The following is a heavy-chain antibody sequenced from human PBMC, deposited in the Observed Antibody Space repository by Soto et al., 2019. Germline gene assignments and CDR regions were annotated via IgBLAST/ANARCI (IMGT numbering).Heavy chain of an antibody. J-gene: IGHJ3*02. CDR3: ARGRSLDI. Sequence: VQLVESGGGLVQPGGSLRLSCAASGYTFRTYWMSWVRQVPGKGLEWVANTEMDGGEKNYADSVKGRFTISRDNAKNSLYLEMTSLRDDDTAAYYCARGRSLDIWGQGTMVTVFS. V-gene: IGHV3-7*03. CDR2: TEMDGGEK. CDR1: GYTFRTYW.